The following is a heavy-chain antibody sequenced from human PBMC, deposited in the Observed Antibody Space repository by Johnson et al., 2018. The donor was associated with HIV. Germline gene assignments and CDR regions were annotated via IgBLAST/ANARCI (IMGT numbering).Heavy chain of an antibody. CDR3: TRLPSGYSRDAFDI. V-gene: IGHV3-30*04. D-gene: IGHD5-18*01. J-gene: IGHJ3*02. CDR1: GFTFNSYP. Sequence: QVQLVESGGGVVQPGRSLRLSCAASGFTFNSYPMHWVRQAPGKGLEWVAVISYDGNNKYYADSLKGRFTISRDNSKNTLYLQVNSLRAEDTAVYYCTRLPSGYSRDAFDIWGQGTMVTVAS. CDR2: ISYDGNNK.